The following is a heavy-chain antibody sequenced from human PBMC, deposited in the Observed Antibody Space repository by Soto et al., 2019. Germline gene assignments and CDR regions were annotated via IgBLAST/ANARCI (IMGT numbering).Heavy chain of an antibody. CDR1: GGTVASSHW. Sequence: QVQLQESGPRLVKPSGSLSLTCGVSGGTVASSHWWSWVRQSPGGGLEWIGNVYHTGDTNLNPSLQSRVTISVDKSNNQFSLRLNSLTAADTAVYFCAREIVTAGGNNYFDPWGPRTLVTVSS. J-gene: IGHJ5*02. CDR3: AREIVTAGGNNYFDP. V-gene: IGHV4-4*02. CDR2: VYHTGDT. D-gene: IGHD2-21*02.